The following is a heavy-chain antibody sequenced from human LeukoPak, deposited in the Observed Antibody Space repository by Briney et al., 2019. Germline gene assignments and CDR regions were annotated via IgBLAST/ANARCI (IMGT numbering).Heavy chain of an antibody. J-gene: IGHJ3*02. Sequence: PGRSLRLSCAASGFNFSCYGIHWVRQAPGKGLEWVAVISYDGSNKYYADSVKGRFTISRDNSKNTLYLQMNSLRAEDTAVYYCAKDRSTYYYDSSGYYPDAFDIWGQGTMVTVSS. V-gene: IGHV3-30*18. D-gene: IGHD3-22*01. CDR2: ISYDGSNK. CDR1: GFNFSCYG. CDR3: AKDRSTYYYDSSGYYPDAFDI.